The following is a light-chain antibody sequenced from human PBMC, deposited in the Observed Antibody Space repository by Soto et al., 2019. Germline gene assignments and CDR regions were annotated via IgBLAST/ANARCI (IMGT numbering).Light chain of an antibody. CDR2: GAS. J-gene: IGKJ1*01. CDR3: QQYGNSPWT. Sequence: EIVLTQSPGTLSLSPGDRATLSCRASPGLGSNFLAWYQQKPGQAPRLFIYGASTRATGIPDRFSGSGSVTDFTLTISRLKPEDFAVYYCQQYGNSPWTFGQGTKVDIK. CDR1: PGLGSNF. V-gene: IGKV3-20*01.